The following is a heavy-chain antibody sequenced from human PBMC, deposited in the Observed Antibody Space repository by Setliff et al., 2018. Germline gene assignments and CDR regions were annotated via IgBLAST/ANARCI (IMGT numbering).Heavy chain of an antibody. CDR2: INPSGGLT. CDR1: GYTLSKYY. D-gene: IGHD3-3*01. CDR3: ARGRFYNSWSGTSITAPHDAFDI. V-gene: IGHV1-46*03. Sequence: ASVTVSCKASGYTLSKYYMHWVRQAPGQGLEWMGIINPSGGLTKYAQKFQGRVTMTSDTSTNTVYLEVSSLRSEDTAVYFCARGRFYNSWSGTSITAPHDAFDIWGQGTMVTVSS. J-gene: IGHJ3*02.